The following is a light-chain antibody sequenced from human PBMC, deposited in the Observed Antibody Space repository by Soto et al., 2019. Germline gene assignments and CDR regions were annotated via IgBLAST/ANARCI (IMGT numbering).Light chain of an antibody. CDR1: QSVSSN. CDR2: GAS. CDR3: QQYNNWPLT. V-gene: IGKV3D-15*01. J-gene: IGKJ5*01. Sequence: ILLTQSPATLSASPGERATLSCRASQSVSSNLAWHHQRTGQAPRLLIYGASTRATGVPARFSGGGSGTEFTLTITSLQSEDFAVYWCQQYNNWPLTFGPGTRLEI.